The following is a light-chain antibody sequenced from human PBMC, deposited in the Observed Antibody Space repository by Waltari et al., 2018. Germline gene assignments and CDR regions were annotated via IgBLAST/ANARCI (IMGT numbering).Light chain of an antibody. Sequence: EIVMTQSPATLSVSPRERATLSCRASQSVSSNLAWYQQKPGQAPRLLIYSASTRAAGIPARFSGSGSGTEFTLTISSLQSEDFAVYYCQQYNSWPPYTFGQGTKLEIK. V-gene: IGKV3-15*01. J-gene: IGKJ2*01. CDR2: SAS. CDR1: QSVSSN. CDR3: QQYNSWPPYT.